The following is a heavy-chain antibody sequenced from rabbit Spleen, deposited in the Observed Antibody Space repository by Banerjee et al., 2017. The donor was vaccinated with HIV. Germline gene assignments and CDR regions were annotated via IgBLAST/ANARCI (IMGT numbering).Heavy chain of an antibody. CDR2: IDPVFGNT. Sequence: QLKESGGGLVQPGGSLKLSCKVSGFDFSSYYMTWVRQAPGKGLEWTGCIDPVFGNTYCASWVNGRFTIASDNAQNTVDLQMNSLTAADTATYFCAGHAGYAGYGYTTLDLWGPGTLVTVS. CDR1: GFDFSSYY. CDR3: AGHAGYAGYGYTTLDL. J-gene: IGHJ4*01. V-gene: IGHV1S7*01. D-gene: IGHD6-1*01.